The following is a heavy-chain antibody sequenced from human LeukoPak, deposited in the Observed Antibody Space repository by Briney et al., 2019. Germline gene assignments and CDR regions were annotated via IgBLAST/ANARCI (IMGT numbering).Heavy chain of an antibody. CDR2: IKEDGSET. D-gene: IGHD2-15*01. V-gene: IGHV3-7*01. Sequence: GGSLRLSRAASGFTFRSYWMGWVRQAPGKGLEWLANIKEDGSETYYLDSVEGRFIISRDNAENSLYLQMSSLRAEDTAVYYCARDATRGGDFDSWGQGTLVTVSS. CDR1: GFTFRSYW. J-gene: IGHJ4*02. CDR3: ARDATRGGDFDS.